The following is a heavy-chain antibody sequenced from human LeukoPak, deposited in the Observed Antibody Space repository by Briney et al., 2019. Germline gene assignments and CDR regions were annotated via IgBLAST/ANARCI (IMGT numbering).Heavy chain of an antibody. J-gene: IGHJ6*03. CDR3: ARAAQDIVVVPALSYYYYYMDV. CDR2: IKQDGSEK. V-gene: IGHV3-7*04. Sequence: QSGGSLRLSCAASGFTFSSYWMSWVRQAPGKGLEWVANIKQDGSEKYYVDSVKGRFTISRDNAKNSLYLQMNSLRAEDTAVYYCARAAQDIVVVPALSYYYYYMDVWGKGTTVTVSS. CDR1: GFTFSSYW. D-gene: IGHD2-2*01.